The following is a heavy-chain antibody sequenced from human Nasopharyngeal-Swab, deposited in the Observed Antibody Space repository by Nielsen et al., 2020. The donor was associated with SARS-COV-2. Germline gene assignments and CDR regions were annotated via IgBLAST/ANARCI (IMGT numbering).Heavy chain of an antibody. V-gene: IGHV3-48*02. D-gene: IGHD5-18*01. J-gene: IGHJ6*02. Sequence: GGSLRLSCAASGFTFSSYSMNWVRQAPGKGLEWVSYISSSSSTIYYADSVKGRFTISRDSAKNSLYLQMNSLRDEDTAVYYCARGETAMAKYYYYGMDVWGQGTTVTVSS. CDR1: GFTFSSYS. CDR2: ISSSSSTI. CDR3: ARGETAMAKYYYYGMDV.